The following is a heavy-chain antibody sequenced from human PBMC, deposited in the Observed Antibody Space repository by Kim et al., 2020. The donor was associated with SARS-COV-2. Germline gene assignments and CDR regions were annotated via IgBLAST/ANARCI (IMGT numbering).Heavy chain of an antibody. CDR1: GFTFSSYG. CDR2: ISYDGSNK. Sequence: GGSLRLSCAASGFTFSSYGMHWVRQAPGKGLEWVAVISYDGSNKYYADSVKGRFTISRDNSKNTLYLQMNSLRAEDTAVYYCAKGGSYQGGFDYWGQGTLVTVSS. CDR3: AKGGSYQGGFDY. D-gene: IGHD1-26*01. V-gene: IGHV3-30*18. J-gene: IGHJ4*02.